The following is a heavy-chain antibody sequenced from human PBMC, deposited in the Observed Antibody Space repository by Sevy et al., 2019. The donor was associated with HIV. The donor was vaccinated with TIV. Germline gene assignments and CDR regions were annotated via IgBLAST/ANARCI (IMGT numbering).Heavy chain of an antibody. D-gene: IGHD3-10*01. CDR3: AKSYFGSGTSYAMEL. CDR2: IRQDGSEK. V-gene: IGHV3-7*01. J-gene: IGHJ6*02. Sequence: GGSLRLSCAVSGFTFRNFWMSWVRQAPGKGLEWVANIRQDGSEKYYVDSVRGRFTISRDNAKNSLFLQLNSLRADDTAIYYCAKSYFGSGTSYAMELWGRGTTVTVSS. CDR1: GFTFRNFW.